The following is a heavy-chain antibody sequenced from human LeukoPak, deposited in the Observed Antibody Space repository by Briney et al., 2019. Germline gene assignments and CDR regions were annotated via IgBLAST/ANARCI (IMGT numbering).Heavy chain of an antibody. CDR2: IYYSGST. CDR3: ARAIYSSPPYFDY. Sequence: PSETLSLTCTVSGGSISSYYWSWIRQSPGKGLEWIGYIYYSGSTNYNPSLKSRVTISVDTSKNQFSLKLSSVTAADTAVYYCARAIYSSPPYFDYWGQGTLVTVSS. V-gene: IGHV4-59*01. CDR1: GGSISSYY. D-gene: IGHD6-13*01. J-gene: IGHJ4*02.